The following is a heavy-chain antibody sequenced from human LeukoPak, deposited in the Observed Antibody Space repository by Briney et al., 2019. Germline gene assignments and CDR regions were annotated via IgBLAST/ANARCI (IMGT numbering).Heavy chain of an antibody. J-gene: IGHJ3*02. CDR3: ARERDGYTSDAFDI. D-gene: IGHD5-24*01. V-gene: IGHV1-2*06. CDR1: GYTFTNYY. CDR2: IITNSGGT. Sequence: ASVKVSCKASGYTFTNYYIHWVRQAPGQGLEWVGRIITNSGGTNYAQKFRGRVTMTRDTSINTAYMELQRLTSDDSAVYYCARERDGYTSDAFDIWGPGTMVTVSS.